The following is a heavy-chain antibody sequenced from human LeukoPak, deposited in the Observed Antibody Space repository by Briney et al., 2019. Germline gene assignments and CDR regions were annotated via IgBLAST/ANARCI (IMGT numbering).Heavy chain of an antibody. V-gene: IGHV1-2*07. D-gene: IGHD6-6*01. CDR1: GYTFNHNY. CDR2: VNPNNPAT. Sequence: ASVKVSCKASGYTFNHNYLHWVRQAPGQGLEWMGWVNPNNPATHSSHKFQGRVTMTSDSSISTVYLEVNRLKPDDTAVYFCARVRDYSNSPFNWFDAWGQGTLVIVSS. J-gene: IGHJ5*02. CDR3: ARVRDYSNSPFNWFDA.